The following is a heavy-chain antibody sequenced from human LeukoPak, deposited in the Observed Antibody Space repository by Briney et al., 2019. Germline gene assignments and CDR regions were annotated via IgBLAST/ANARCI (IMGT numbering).Heavy chain of an antibody. V-gene: IGHV3-48*03. CDR2: ISSSGSTI. CDR1: GFTFSSYE. CDR3: ARDKTFCSSPSCDADY. Sequence: GGSLRLSCAASGFTFSSYEMNWVRQAPGKGLEWVSYISSSGSTIYYADSVKGRFTISRDNAKNSLYLQMNSLRAEDTAVYYCARDKTFCSSPSCDADYWGQGTLVTVSS. J-gene: IGHJ4*02. D-gene: IGHD2-2*01.